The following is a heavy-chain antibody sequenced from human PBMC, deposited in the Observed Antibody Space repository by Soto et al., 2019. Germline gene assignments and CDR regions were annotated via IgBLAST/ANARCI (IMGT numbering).Heavy chain of an antibody. Sequence: PGGSLRLSCAASGFTFSSYSMNWVRQAPGKGLEWVSSISSSSSYIYYADSVKGRFTISRDNAKNSLYLQMNSLRAEDTAVYYCARDPDAIAAAFDIWGQGTMVTVSS. CDR3: ARDPDAIAAAFDI. CDR2: ISSSSSYI. D-gene: IGHD6-13*01. CDR1: GFTFSSYS. V-gene: IGHV3-21*01. J-gene: IGHJ3*02.